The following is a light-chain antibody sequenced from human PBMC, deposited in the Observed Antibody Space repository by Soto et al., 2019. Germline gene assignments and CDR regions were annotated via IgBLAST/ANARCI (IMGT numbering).Light chain of an antibody. CDR1: QSISSW. CDR3: QQYDTYSWT. CDR2: DAS. Sequence: DMQMTQSPSTRSGSVGDRVTIPCRASQSISSWLAWYQQKPGKAPKLLIYDASTLQSGVPSRFSGSESGTEFTLTISSLQPDDFATYYCQQYDTYSWTFGQGTKVDIK. V-gene: IGKV1-5*01. J-gene: IGKJ1*01.